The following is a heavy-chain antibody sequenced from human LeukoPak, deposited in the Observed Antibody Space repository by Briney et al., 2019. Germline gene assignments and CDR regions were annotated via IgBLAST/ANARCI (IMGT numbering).Heavy chain of an antibody. CDR3: ARVGSGYYYGTGYNWFDP. CDR1: GFTFSSYW. CDR2: INSDGSST. Sequence: PGGSLRLSCAASGFTFSSYWMHWVRQAPGKGLVWVSRINSDGSSTSYADSVKGRFTISRDNAKNTLYLQMNSLRAEDTAVYYCARVGSGYYYGTGYNWFDPWGQGTLVTVSS. D-gene: IGHD3-22*01. V-gene: IGHV3-74*01. J-gene: IGHJ5*02.